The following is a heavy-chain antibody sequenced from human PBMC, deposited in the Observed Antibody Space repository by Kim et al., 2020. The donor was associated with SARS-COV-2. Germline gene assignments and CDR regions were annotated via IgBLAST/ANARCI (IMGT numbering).Heavy chain of an antibody. Sequence: ASVKVSCKASGYTFTSYYMHWVRQAPGQGLEWMGIINPSGGSTSYAQKFQGRVTMTRDTSTSTVYMELSSLRSEDTAVYYCARDGRGYYYDSSVAFDIWGQGTMVTVSS. CDR1: GYTFTSYY. CDR3: ARDGRGYYYDSSVAFDI. D-gene: IGHD3-22*01. J-gene: IGHJ3*02. V-gene: IGHV1-46*01. CDR2: INPSGGST.